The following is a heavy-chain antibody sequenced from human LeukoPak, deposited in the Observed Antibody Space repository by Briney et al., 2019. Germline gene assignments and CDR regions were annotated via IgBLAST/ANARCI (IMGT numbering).Heavy chain of an antibody. D-gene: IGHD3-10*01. CDR2: IYYTGST. J-gene: IGHJ4*02. CDR1: GGSISRYY. Sequence: SETLSLTCTVSGGSISRYYWSWIRQPPGKGLEWIGYIYYTGSTNYNSSLKSRVTISVDTSKSQFSLNLSSVTAADTAVYYCARRGVGKYFDYWGQGTLVTVSS. CDR3: ARRGVGKYFDY. V-gene: IGHV4-59*01.